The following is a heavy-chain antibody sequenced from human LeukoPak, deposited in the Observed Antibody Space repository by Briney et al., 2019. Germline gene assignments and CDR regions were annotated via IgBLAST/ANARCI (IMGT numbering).Heavy chain of an antibody. V-gene: IGHV1-2*02. CDR3: ARGYYGMDV. Sequence: ASVKVSCKASGYTFTGRDLYGARQTPGQGLQWMGWINPETGDTKYAQNFQGRVTMTRDTTISTAYMELKALTSDDTAVYYCARGYYGMDVWGQGTTVTVSS. CDR1: GYTFTGRD. CDR2: INPETGDT. J-gene: IGHJ6*02.